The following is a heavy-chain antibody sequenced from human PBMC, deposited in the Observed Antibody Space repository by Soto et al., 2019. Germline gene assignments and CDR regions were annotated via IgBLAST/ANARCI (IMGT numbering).Heavy chain of an antibody. CDR1: GFTFSSYS. V-gene: IGHV3-21*01. CDR3: ARDRIVGATTAY. Sequence: GGSLRLSCAASGFTFSSYSMNWVRQAPGKGLEWVSSISSSSSYIYYADSVKGRFTISRDNAKNSLYLQMNSLRAEDTAVYYCARDRIVGATTAYWGQGALVTVSS. CDR2: ISSSSSYI. D-gene: IGHD1-26*01. J-gene: IGHJ4*02.